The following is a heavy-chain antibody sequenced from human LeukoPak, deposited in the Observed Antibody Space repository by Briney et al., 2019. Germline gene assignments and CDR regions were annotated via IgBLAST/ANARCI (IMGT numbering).Heavy chain of an antibody. CDR2: ISAYNGNT. CDR1: GYTVTSYD. J-gene: IGHJ3*02. Sequence: ASVKVSCKASGYTVTSYDISWVRQAPGQGLEWMGWISAYNGNTNYAQKLQGRVTMTTDTSTSTAYMELRSLRSDDTAVYYCARDVPVEMATIAAFDIWGQGTMVTVSS. CDR3: ARDVPVEMATIAAFDI. V-gene: IGHV1-18*01. D-gene: IGHD5-24*01.